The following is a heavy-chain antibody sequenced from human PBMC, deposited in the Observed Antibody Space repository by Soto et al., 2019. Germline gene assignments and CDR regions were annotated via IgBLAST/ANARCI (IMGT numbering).Heavy chain of an antibody. CDR3: ARLGWCPWCFDI. V-gene: IGHV1-69*13. CDR2: IIPIFGTA. Sequence: GASVKASCKASGGTFSSYAISWVRQAPGQGLEWMGGIIPIFGTANYAQKFQGRVTITADESTSTAYMELSSLRSEDTAVYYCARLGWCPWCFDIWGQGTMVTVSS. D-gene: IGHD2-21*01. CDR1: GGTFSSYA. J-gene: IGHJ3*02.